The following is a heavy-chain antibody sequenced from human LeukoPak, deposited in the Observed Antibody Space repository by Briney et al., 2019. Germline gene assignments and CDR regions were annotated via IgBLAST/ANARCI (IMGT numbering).Heavy chain of an antibody. CDR2: ISNSGGSA. J-gene: IGHJ6*02. CDR1: GFIFSRYG. CDR3: ARGLITGAAGTYYNYGMDV. V-gene: IGHV3-64*01. D-gene: IGHD6-13*01. Sequence: GGSLRLSRVASGFIFSRYGMHWVRQAPGKGLEYVSAISNSGGSAYYANSVKGRFTISRDNSKNTLYLQMGSLRGEDMAVYYCARGLITGAAGTYYNYGMDVWGQGTTVTVSS.